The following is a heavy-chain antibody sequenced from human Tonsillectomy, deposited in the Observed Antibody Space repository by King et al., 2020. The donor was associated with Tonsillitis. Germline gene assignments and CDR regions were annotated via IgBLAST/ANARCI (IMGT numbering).Heavy chain of an antibody. V-gene: IGHV3-64D*06. J-gene: IGHJ1*01. CDR1: GFTFNSYA. CDR3: VKDSYGASCYVEYFQH. D-gene: IGHD2-2*01. CDR2: ISINGATT. Sequence: VQLVESGGGLVQPGGSLRLSCSASGFTFNSYAMHWVRQAPGKGLEWLSAISINGATTYYADSVKGRFTISRDNSKNTLYLQMSSLRAEDTAVYYCVKDSYGASCYVEYFQHWGQGTLVTVSS.